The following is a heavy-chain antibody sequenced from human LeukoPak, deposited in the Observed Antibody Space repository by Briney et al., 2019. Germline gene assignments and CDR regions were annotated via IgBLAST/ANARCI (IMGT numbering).Heavy chain of an antibody. CDR2: INHSGST. CDR1: GGSFSGYY. CDR3: ARLRRYYGSGSYQIIAYRYYYMDV. J-gene: IGHJ6*03. D-gene: IGHD3-10*01. V-gene: IGHV4-34*01. Sequence: PSETLSLTCAVYGGSFSGYYWSWIRRPPGKGLEWIGEINHSGSTNYNPSLKSRVTISVDTSKNQFSLKLSSVTAADTAVYYCARLRRYYGSGSYQIIAYRYYYMDVWGKGTTVTISS.